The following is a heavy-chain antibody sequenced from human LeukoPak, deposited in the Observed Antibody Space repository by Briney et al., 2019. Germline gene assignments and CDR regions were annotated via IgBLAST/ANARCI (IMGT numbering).Heavy chain of an antibody. Sequence: PGGSLRLSCAASGFTFSSYGMHWVRQAPGKGLEWVAVIWYDGSNKYYADSVKGRFTISRDNSKNTLYLQMNSLRAEDTAVYYCARGWDTAMVTPLDYWGQGTLVTVSS. CDR2: IWYDGSNK. J-gene: IGHJ4*02. CDR3: ARGWDTAMVTPLDY. D-gene: IGHD5-18*01. CDR1: GFTFSSYG. V-gene: IGHV3-33*01.